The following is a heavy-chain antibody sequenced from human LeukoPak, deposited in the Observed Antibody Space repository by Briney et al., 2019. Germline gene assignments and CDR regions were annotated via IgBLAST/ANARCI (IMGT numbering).Heavy chain of an antibody. J-gene: IGHJ4*02. CDR2: INPNSGGT. V-gene: IGHV1-2*02. CDR1: GYTFTGYY. Sequence: ASVKVSCKASGYTFTGYYMHWVRQAPGQGLEWMGWINPNSGGTNYAQKFQGRVTMTRDTSISTAYMELSRLRSDDTAVYYCARAWVVVVPAAISHFDYWGQGTLVTVSS. CDR3: ARAWVVVVPAAISHFDY. D-gene: IGHD2-2*01.